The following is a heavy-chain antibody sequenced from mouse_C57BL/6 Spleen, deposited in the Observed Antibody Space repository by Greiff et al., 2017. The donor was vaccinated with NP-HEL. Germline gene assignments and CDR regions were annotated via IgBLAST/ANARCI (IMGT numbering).Heavy chain of an antibody. J-gene: IGHJ2*01. Sequence: EVQLVESGGGLVKPGGSLKLSCAASGFTFSSYTMSWVRQTPEKRLEWVATISGGGGNTYYPDSVKGRVTISRDNAKNTLYLQMSSLRSEDTALYYCARRGDFYYFDYWGQGTTLTVSS. D-gene: IGHD3-3*01. CDR2: ISGGGGNT. CDR3: ARRGDFYYFDY. CDR1: GFTFSSYT. V-gene: IGHV5-9*01.